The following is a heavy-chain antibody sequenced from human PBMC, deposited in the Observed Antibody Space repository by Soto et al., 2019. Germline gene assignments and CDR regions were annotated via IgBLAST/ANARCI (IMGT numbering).Heavy chain of an antibody. CDR1: GGSISSSSYY. Sequence: SETLSLTCTVSGGSISSSSYYWGWIRQPPGKALEWIGSIYYSGSTYYNPSLKSRVTISVDTSKNQFSLKLSSVTAADTAVYYCARNRRRHYYARSGYCYWGQGTLVTVSS. J-gene: IGHJ4*02. CDR2: IYYSGST. D-gene: IGHD3-22*01. CDR3: ARNRRRHYYARSGYCY. V-gene: IGHV4-39*01.